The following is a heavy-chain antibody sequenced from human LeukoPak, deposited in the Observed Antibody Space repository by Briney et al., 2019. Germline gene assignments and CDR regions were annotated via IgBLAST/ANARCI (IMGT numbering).Heavy chain of an antibody. CDR3: ARRGGSSWYLLPFDY. V-gene: IGHV5-51*01. J-gene: IGHJ4*02. CDR2: IYPGDSDT. D-gene: IGHD6-13*01. Sequence: HGESLKISCKGSGYSFTNYWIGWVRQMPGKGLEWMGIIYPGDSDTTYSPSFQGQVTISADKSISTAYLQWSSLKASDTAMYYCARRGGSSWYLLPFDYWGQGTLVTVSS. CDR1: GYSFTNYW.